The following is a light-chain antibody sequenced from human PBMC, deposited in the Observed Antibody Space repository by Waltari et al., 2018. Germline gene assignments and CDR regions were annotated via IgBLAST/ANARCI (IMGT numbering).Light chain of an antibody. CDR1: SSNTGTGYD. V-gene: IGLV1-40*01. CDR2: GNS. CDR3: QSYDSSLSGSV. J-gene: IGLJ2*01. Sequence: QSVLTQPPSVSGAPGQRVTIPCTGSSSNTGTGYDVHWYQQLPGPAPKLLIYGNSNRPSGVPDRFSGSKSGTSASLAITGLQAEDEADYYCQSYDSSLSGSVFGGGTKLTVL.